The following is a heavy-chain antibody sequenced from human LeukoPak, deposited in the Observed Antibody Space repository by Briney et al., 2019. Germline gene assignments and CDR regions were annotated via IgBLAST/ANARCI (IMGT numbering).Heavy chain of an antibody. D-gene: IGHD3-3*01. V-gene: IGHV3-11*01. CDR2: ISSSGSTI. CDR1: GFTFSDYY. CDR3: ARPRGGADFWSGYRGPFDY. J-gene: IGHJ4*02. Sequence: GGSLRLSCAASGFTFSDYYMSWIRQAPGKGLEWVSYISSSGSTIYYADPLKARFTTPRDNAKTSLYLQMNSLRAEDTAVYYCARPRGGADFWSGYRGPFDYWGQGTLVTVSS.